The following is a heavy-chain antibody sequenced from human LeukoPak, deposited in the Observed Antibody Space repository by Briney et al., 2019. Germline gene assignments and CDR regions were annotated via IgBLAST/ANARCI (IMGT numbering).Heavy chain of an antibody. CDR2: MSGSGTST. J-gene: IGHJ2*01. CDR1: EFTFNNFA. V-gene: IGHV3-23*01. CDR3: TKAGGNYFNWYFDL. D-gene: IGHD1-26*01. Sequence: GGSLRLSCAASEFTFNNFAMSWVRQAPGTGLEWVLVMSGSGTSTYYADSVKGRFTISRDNSKNTVYLQMNRLTAEDSAVYYCTKAGGNYFNWYFDLWGRGTLVTVSS.